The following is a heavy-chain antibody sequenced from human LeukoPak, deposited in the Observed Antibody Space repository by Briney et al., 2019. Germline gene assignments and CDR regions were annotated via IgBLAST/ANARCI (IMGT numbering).Heavy chain of an antibody. D-gene: IGHD6-19*01. J-gene: IGHJ4*02. Sequence: QPGGSLRLSCAASGFTFSSYAMHWVRQAPGKGPEWVAVISYDGSNKYYADSVKGRFTISRDNSKNTLYLQMNSLRAEDTAVYYCAASSLIAVAGTDYWGQGTLVTVSS. CDR1: GFTFSSYA. CDR3: AASSLIAVAGTDY. V-gene: IGHV3-30-3*01. CDR2: ISYDGSNK.